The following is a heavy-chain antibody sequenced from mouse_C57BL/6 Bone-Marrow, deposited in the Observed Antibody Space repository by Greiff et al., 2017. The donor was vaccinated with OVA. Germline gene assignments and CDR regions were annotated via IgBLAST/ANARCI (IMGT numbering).Heavy chain of an antibody. V-gene: IGHV1-63*01. CDR2: IYPGGGYT. Sequence: QVQLQQSGAELVRPGTSVKMSCKASGYTFTNYWIGWAKQRPGHGLEWIGDIYPGGGYTNYNEKFKGKATLTADKSSSTAYMQFSSLTSEDSAIYYCARSGGSSPYYFDYWGQGTTLTVSS. D-gene: IGHD1-1*01. CDR3: ARSGGSSPYYFDY. J-gene: IGHJ2*01. CDR1: GYTFTNYW.